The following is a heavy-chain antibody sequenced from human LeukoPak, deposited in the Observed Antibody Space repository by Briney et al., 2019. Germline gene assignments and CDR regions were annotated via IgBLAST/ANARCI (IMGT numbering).Heavy chain of an antibody. CDR3: ARVPMEYFDWLYNNWFDP. CDR1: GYTFTSYG. J-gene: IGHJ5*02. CDR2: ISAYNGNT. Sequence: ASVKVSCEASGYTFTSYGISWVRQAPGQGLEWMGWISAYNGNTNYAQKLQGRVTMTTDTSTSTAYMELRSLSSDDTAVYYCARVPMEYFDWLYNNWFDPWGQGTLVTVSS. V-gene: IGHV1-18*01. D-gene: IGHD3-9*01.